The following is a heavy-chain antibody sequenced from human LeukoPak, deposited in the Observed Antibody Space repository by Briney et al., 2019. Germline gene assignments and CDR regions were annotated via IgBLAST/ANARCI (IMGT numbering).Heavy chain of an antibody. CDR1: GGSISSYY. Sequence: SETLSLTCTVSGGSISSYYWSWIRQPPGKGLEWIGYIYYSGSTNYNPSLKSRVTISVDTSKNQFSLKLSSVTAADTAVYYCANIAADAFDIWDQGTMVTVSS. V-gene: IGHV4-59*08. D-gene: IGHD6-13*01. CDR3: ANIAADAFDI. CDR2: IYYSGST. J-gene: IGHJ3*02.